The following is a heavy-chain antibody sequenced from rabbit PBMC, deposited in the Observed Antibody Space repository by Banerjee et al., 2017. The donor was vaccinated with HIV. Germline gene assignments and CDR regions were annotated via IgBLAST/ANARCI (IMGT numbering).Heavy chain of an antibody. V-gene: IGHV1S40*01. CDR1: GFSFSSSYY. CDR2: IYTGGSGST. CDR3: ARAYNSGWGGYFNL. D-gene: IGHD4-1*01. J-gene: IGHJ4*01. Sequence: QSLEESGGDLVKPEGSLTLTCTASGFSFSSSYYMCWVRQAPGKGLEWIACIYTGGSGSTYYASWAKGRFTISKSSSTTVTLQMTSLTPADTATYFCARAYNSGWGGYFNLWGQGTLVTVS.